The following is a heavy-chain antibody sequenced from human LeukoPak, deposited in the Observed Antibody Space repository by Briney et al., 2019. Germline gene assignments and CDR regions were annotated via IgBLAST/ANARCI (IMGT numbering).Heavy chain of an antibody. CDR2: ILGSGGCT. D-gene: IGHD6-19*01. CDR3: AKTTVGYSSGRYPGWPADC. Sequence: GGSLRLSCEASGFTFNTYAIYWVRQAPGKGLEWGSGILGSGGCTYYADSVKGRVTISRATSKNTVYLQMNSLTADDTAVYYCAKTTVGYSSGRYPGWPADCWGQGTLVTVSS. V-gene: IGHV3-23*01. CDR1: GFTFNTYA. J-gene: IGHJ4*02.